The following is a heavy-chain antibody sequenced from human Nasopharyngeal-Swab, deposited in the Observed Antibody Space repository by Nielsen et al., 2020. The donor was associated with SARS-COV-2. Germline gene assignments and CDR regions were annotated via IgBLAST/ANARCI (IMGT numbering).Heavy chain of an antibody. Sequence: GGSLRLSCAASGFTFSRYWMHWVRQAPGKGPVWVSRINEDGRIINYVDFVKGRFTISRDNAKNTLSLQMNSLRADDTAVYYCVRDLAGEYGYWGQGALVTVSP. D-gene: IGHD4-17*01. CDR2: INEDGRII. CDR1: GFTFSRYW. V-gene: IGHV3-74*01. CDR3: VRDLAGEYGY. J-gene: IGHJ4*02.